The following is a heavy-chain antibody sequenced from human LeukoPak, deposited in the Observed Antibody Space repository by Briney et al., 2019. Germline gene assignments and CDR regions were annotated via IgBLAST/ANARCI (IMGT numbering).Heavy chain of an antibody. Sequence: PGGSLRFSGTALGLTLSSIALGGVRRAPGEGLEWVSTISGSADNTNYAEAVKGRFTTSRDNSKNTMYLQMNSLRAEDTAVYYCAKQGFGCWGQGTLVTVSS. J-gene: IGHJ4*02. CDR3: AKQGFGC. CDR1: GLTLSSIA. V-gene: IGHV3-23*01. CDR2: ISGSADNT.